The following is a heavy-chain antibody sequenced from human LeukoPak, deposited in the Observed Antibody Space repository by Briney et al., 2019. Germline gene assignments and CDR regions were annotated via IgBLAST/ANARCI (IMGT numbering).Heavy chain of an antibody. CDR1: GGTFSSYT. V-gene: IGHV1-69*01. CDR3: ERERSGGSCPPDAFDI. J-gene: IGHJ3*02. Sequence: GASVKVSCKASGGTFSSYTMNWVRQAPGQGLEWMGGIIPIFGTANYAHKFQGRVTITADDSTRTAYMELSSLRSEDTAIYYCERERSGGSCPPDAFDIWGQGTMVTVSS. D-gene: IGHD2-15*01. CDR2: IIPIFGTA.